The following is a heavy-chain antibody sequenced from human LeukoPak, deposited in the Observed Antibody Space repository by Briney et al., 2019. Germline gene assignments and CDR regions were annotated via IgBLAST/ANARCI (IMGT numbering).Heavy chain of an antibody. CDR1: GFTFSSYA. J-gene: IGHJ4*02. CDR2: ISGSGDPT. Sequence: PGGSLRLSCAASGFTFSSYAMSWVRQAPGKGLEWVSAISGSGDPTYYADSVKGRFTISRDNSKDSLYLQFNSLRAEDTAVYFCAGSPFREYLDYWGQGALVTVSS. D-gene: IGHD2/OR15-2a*01. CDR3: AGSPFREYLDY. V-gene: IGHV3-23*01.